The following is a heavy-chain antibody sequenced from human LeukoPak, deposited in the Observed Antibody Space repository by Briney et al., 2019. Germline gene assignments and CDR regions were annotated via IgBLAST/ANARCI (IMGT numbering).Heavy chain of an antibody. J-gene: IGHJ4*02. V-gene: IGHV4-34*01. CDR2: INHSGST. CDR3: AREKRYSGSYIGRYYFDY. D-gene: IGHD1-26*01. CDR1: GGSFSGYY. Sequence: SETLSLTCAVYGGSFSGYYWSWIRQPPGKGLEWIGEINHSGSTNYNPSLKSRVTTSVDTSKNQFSLKLSSVTAADTAVYYCAREKRYSGSYIGRYYFDYWGQGTLVTVSS.